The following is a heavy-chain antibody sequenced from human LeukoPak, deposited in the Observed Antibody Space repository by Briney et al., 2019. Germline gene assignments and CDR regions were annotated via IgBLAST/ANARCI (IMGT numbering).Heavy chain of an antibody. CDR3: ARDLGTHCSSTSCPRGAFDY. CDR2: IISTGGST. D-gene: IGHD2-2*01. J-gene: IGHJ4*02. Sequence: GGSLRLSCAASGFTFSSCAMSWVRQAPGKGLEWVSGIISTGGSTYYADSVKGRFTISRDNSKNTLYLQMNSLRAEDTAVYYCARDLGTHCSSTSCPRGAFDYWGQGTLVTVSS. CDR1: GFTFSSCA. V-gene: IGHV3-23*01.